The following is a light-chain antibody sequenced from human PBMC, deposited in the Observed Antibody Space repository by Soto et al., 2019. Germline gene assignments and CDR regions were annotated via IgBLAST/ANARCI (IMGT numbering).Light chain of an antibody. Sequence: DVVMPQTPLSSPVTLGQSASISCRSNQSLVHGDGNIYLSWLQQRPGQSPRPLIYKIPNRFFGGPDELSGRGAGPLCTMKISRVVGEEVGVDYCLRASRFPQGVGPGNRLEI. CDR2: KIP. V-gene: IGKV2-24*01. J-gene: IGKJ1*01. CDR1: QSLVHGDGNIY. CDR3: LRASRFPQG.